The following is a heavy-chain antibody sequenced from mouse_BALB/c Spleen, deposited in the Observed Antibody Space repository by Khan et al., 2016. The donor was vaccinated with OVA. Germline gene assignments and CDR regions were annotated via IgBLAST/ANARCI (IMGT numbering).Heavy chain of an antibody. CDR3: ERQNYYGYALDD. V-gene: IGHV3-2*02. CDR2: ISYSGST. D-gene: IGHD1-1*01. CDR1: GYSITSNYA. J-gene: IGHJ4*01. Sequence: EVQLQESGPGLVKPSQSLSLTCTVTGYSITSNYAWSWIRQFPGNKLEWMGYISYSGSTNYNPSLKSRISVTRDTSANQFFLQLNYVSTEDTATDNWERQNYYGYALDDWGQGNSVTVSS.